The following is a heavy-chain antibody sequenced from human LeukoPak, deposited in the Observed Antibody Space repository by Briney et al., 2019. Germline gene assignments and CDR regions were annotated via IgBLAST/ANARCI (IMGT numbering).Heavy chain of an antibody. V-gene: IGHV6-1*01. D-gene: IGHD2-15*01. CDR2: TYYRSKWYN. CDR3: ARSLGLLLRDPFDI. CDR1: GDSVSGNSAA. Sequence: SQTLSLTCAISGDSVSGNSAAWNWIRQSPSRGLEWLGRTYYRSKWYNDYAVSVKSRITINPDTSKNQFSLKLTSVTAADTAVYYCARSLGLLLRDPFDIWGQGTLVTVSS. J-gene: IGHJ3*02.